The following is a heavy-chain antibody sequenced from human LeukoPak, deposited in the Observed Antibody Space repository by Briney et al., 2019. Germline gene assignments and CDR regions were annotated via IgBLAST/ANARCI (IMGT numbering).Heavy chain of an antibody. V-gene: IGHV3-7*03. D-gene: IGHD3-3*01. J-gene: IGHJ4*02. CDR3: AKDRTRQAY. Sequence: GGSLRLSCAASGFTSSNYWMSWVRQTPGKGLEWVANIKEDGSDKYYVDSLKGRFTISRDNAKNSLYLQMNSLRVEDTAVYYCAKDRTRQAYWGQGTLVTVSS. CDR2: IKEDGSDK. CDR1: GFTSSNYW.